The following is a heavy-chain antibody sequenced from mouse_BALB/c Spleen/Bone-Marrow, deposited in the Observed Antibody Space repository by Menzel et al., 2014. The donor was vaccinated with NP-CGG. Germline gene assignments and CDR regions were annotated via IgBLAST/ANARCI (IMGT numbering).Heavy chain of an antibody. Sequence: EVKLVESGGGLVQPGGSMKLSCIASGFTFSNYWMNWVRQSPEKGLEWIAEIRLKSNNYATHYVESVKGRFTISRDDSKSSVYLQMNNLRTEDTGVYYCPRPFAYWGQGTLVTVSA. J-gene: IGHJ3*01. CDR2: IRLKSNNYAT. CDR1: GFTFSNYW. CDR3: PRPFAY. V-gene: IGHV6-6*02.